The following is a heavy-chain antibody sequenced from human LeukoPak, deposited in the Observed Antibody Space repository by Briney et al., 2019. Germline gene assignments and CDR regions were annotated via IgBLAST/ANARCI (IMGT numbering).Heavy chain of an antibody. CDR1: GGTFSSYA. CDR2: IIPIFGTA. J-gene: IGHJ5*02. D-gene: IGHD6-6*01. V-gene: IGHV1-69*05. Sequence: ASVKVSCKASGGTFSSYAISWVRQAPGQGLEWMGGIIPIFGTANYAQKFQGRVTITTDESTSTAYMELSSLRSEDTAVYYCARHKYSRPTGWFDPWGQGTLVTVSS. CDR3: ARHKYSRPTGWFDP.